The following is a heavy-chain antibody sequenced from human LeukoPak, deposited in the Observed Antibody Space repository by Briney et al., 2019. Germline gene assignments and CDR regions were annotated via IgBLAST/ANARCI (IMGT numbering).Heavy chain of an antibody. V-gene: IGHV1-69*13. CDR1: GGTFISYA. D-gene: IGHD3-22*01. J-gene: IGHJ4*02. CDR3: ARATYYYDSSGYYPYYFDY. Sequence: SVKVSCKAYGGTFISYAISWVRQAPGQGLEWMGGIILIFGTANYAQKFQGRVTITADESTSTAYMELSSLRSEDTAVYYCARATYYYDSSGYYPYYFDYWGQGTLVTVSS. CDR2: IILIFGTA.